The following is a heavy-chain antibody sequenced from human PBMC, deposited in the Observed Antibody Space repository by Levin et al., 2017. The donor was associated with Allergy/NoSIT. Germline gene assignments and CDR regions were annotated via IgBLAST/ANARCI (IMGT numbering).Heavy chain of an antibody. CDR3: ARAPPYSGTWYYFDY. CDR2: MNPNTGNA. Sequence: ASVKVSCKASGYTFTNYDINWVRQATGQRLEWMGWMNPNTGNAGYAQKFQDRVTMTRNTSINTAYLELSSLRSGDTAVYYCARAPPYSGTWYYFDYWGQGTLVTASS. D-gene: IGHD6-13*01. J-gene: IGHJ4*02. CDR1: GYTFTNYD. V-gene: IGHV1-8*01.